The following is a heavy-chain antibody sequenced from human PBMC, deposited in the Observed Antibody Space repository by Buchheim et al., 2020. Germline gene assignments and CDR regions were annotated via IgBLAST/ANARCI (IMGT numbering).Heavy chain of an antibody. D-gene: IGHD5-18*01. Sequence: QVQLVESGGGVVQPGRSLRLSCAASGFTFSSYGMHWVRQAPGKGLEWVAVISYDGSNKYYADSVKGRFTISRDNSKNKLYLQMNSLRAEDTAVYYCAKSDVDTAMVGDYWGQGTL. V-gene: IGHV3-30*18. CDR1: GFTFSSYG. CDR2: ISYDGSNK. J-gene: IGHJ4*02. CDR3: AKSDVDTAMVGDY.